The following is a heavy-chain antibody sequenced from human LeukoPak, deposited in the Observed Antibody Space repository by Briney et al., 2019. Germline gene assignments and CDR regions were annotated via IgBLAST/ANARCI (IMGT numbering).Heavy chain of an antibody. Sequence: PSETLPLTCAVYGGSFSGYYWSWIRQPPGKGLEWIGEINHSGSTNYNPSLKSRVTISVDTSKNQFSLKLSSVTAADTAVYYCARGSALRYFDWLWDYWGQGTLVTVSS. CDR2: INHSGST. CDR3: ARGSALRYFDWLWDY. D-gene: IGHD3-9*01. CDR1: GGSFSGYY. J-gene: IGHJ4*02. V-gene: IGHV4-34*01.